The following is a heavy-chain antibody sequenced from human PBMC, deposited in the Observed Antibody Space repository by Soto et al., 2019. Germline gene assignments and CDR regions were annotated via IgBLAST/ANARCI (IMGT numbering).Heavy chain of an antibody. CDR3: AKDLRTSWIFGNFDS. CDR1: GFTFDDYA. Sequence: EVQLVESGGGWVQPARSLRLSCAASGFTFDDYAIHWARQVPGKGRVWVSGIAFNSGNTAYPDSVKGRLPISRDNAKNSLYLQMNSLRAEDTALYYCAKDLRTSWIFGNFDSWGQGTLVTVSS. D-gene: IGHD3-3*01. J-gene: IGHJ4*02. CDR2: IAFNSGNT. V-gene: IGHV3-9*01.